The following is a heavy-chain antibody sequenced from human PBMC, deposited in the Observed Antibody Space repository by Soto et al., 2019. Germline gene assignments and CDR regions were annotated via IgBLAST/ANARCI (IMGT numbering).Heavy chain of an antibody. J-gene: IGHJ6*02. CDR1: GCSISSSSGN. CDR3: ARHLNTPSSFSYYYYYGMDV. CDR2: IYYSGST. D-gene: IGHD6-6*01. V-gene: IGHV4-39*01. Sequence: SSETLSRTCTFSGCSISSSSGNWGRIRQPPGKGLEWIGSIYYSGSTYYNPSLKSRVTISVDTSKNQFSLKLSSVTAADTAVYYCARHLNTPSSFSYYYYYGMDVWGQGTTVTVSS.